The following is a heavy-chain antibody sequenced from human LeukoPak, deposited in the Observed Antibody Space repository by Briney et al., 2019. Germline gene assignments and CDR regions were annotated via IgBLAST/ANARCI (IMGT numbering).Heavy chain of an antibody. CDR2: INQDGSEK. CDR1: GFTFSSYW. D-gene: IGHD3-22*01. V-gene: IGHV3-7*01. Sequence: GGSLRLSCAASGFTFSSYWMSWVRQAPGKGLEWVANINQDGSEKFYVDSLKGRFTISRDNAKNSLYLQTNSLRAEDTAVYYCARWNHYDSSGYYWGFDYWGQGTLVTVSS. J-gene: IGHJ4*02. CDR3: ARWNHYDSSGYYWGFDY.